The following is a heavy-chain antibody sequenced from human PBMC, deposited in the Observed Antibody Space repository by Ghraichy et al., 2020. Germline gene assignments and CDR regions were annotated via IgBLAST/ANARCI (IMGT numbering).Heavy chain of an antibody. CDR1: GGSISSYY. J-gene: IGHJ3*02. CDR2: IYYSGST. Sequence: SQTLSLTCTVSGGSISSYYWSWIRQPPGKGLEWIGYIYYSGSTNYNPSLKSRVTISVDTSKNQFSLKLSSVTAADTAVYYCARDSPLRDGYNPGAFDIWGQGTMVTVSS. D-gene: IGHD5-24*01. V-gene: IGHV4-59*01. CDR3: ARDSPLRDGYNPGAFDI.